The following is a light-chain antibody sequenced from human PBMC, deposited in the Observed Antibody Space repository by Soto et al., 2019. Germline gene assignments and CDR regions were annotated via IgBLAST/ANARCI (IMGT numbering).Light chain of an antibody. CDR3: QHRDDWPPGAT. V-gene: IGKV3-11*01. Sequence: EIVLTQSPATLSLSPGERAILSCRASQNIGKNLGWYRQKPGQAPTLLIYDSSYMATGVPARFSGSGSGTDFTLTITRLEPEDFAVYYCQHRDDWPPGATFGGGTTVEI. CDR1: QNIGKN. CDR2: DSS. J-gene: IGKJ4*01.